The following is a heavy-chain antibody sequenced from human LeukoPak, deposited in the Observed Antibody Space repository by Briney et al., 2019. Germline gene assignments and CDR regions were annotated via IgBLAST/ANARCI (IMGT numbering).Heavy chain of an antibody. Sequence: PSETLSLTCTVSGGSISSSSYYWGWIRQPPGKGLEWIGSIYYSGSTYYNPSLKSRVTMSVDTSKNQFSLKLSSVTAADSAVYYCARRRWGSYALFTSWGPSDYWGQGTLVTVSS. CDR3: ARRRWGSYALFTSWGPSDY. D-gene: IGHD3-16*01. J-gene: IGHJ4*02. V-gene: IGHV4-39*01. CDR1: GGSISSSSYY. CDR2: IYYSGST.